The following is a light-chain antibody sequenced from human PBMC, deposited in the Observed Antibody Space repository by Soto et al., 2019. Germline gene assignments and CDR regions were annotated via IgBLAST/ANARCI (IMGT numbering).Light chain of an antibody. Sequence: DIVMTQSPDCLAVSLGERATINCKSNQSVLYSSNNKNYLAWYQQKPVQPPKLLIYWASTRESGVPDRFSGSGSGTDFTLTINSLQAEDVAVYYCQQYYSTSPVTFGGGTKVEIK. V-gene: IGKV4-1*01. J-gene: IGKJ4*01. CDR1: QSVLYSSNNKNY. CDR3: QQYYSTSPVT. CDR2: WAS.